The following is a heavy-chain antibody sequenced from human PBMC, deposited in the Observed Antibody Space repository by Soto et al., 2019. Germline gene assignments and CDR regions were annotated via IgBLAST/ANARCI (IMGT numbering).Heavy chain of an antibody. D-gene: IGHD3-3*01. J-gene: IGHJ4*02. CDR2: ISGSGGST. CDR3: AKVSYYDFWGGYCEY. V-gene: IGHV3-23*01. Sequence: GGSTSVSCSSAGSTFSRYSMSWVRVATGKGLEWVSAISGSGGSTYYADSVKGRFTISRDNSKNTLYLQMNSLRAEDTAVEDCAKVSYYDFWGGYCEYWGLGTRGNVS. CDR1: GSTFSRYS.